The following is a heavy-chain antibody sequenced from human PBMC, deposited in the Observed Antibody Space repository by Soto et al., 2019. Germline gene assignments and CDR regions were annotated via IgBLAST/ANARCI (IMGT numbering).Heavy chain of an antibody. J-gene: IGHJ4*02. V-gene: IGHV3-30*18. Sequence: GGSLRLSCAGSGFTFSDYWMHWVRQAPGKGLEWVAVISYDGSNKYYADSVKGRFTISRDNSKNTLYLQMNSLRAEDTAVYYCAKDSKQWLVPYYFDYWGQGTLVTVSS. CDR1: GFTFSDYW. CDR3: AKDSKQWLVPYYFDY. CDR2: ISYDGSNK. D-gene: IGHD6-19*01.